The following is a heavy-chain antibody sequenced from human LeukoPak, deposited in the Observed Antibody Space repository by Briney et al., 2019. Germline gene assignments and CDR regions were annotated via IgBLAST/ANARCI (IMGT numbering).Heavy chain of an antibody. V-gene: IGHV3-49*04. D-gene: IGHD3-3*01. Sequence: TGGSLRLSCTASGFTFGDYAMSWVRQAPGKGLEWVGFIRSKAYGGTTEYAASVKGRFTISRDDSKSIAYLQMNSLKTEDTAVYYCNAFKFRFLEWLSVSWFDPWGQGTLVTVSS. CDR2: IRSKAYGGTT. CDR3: NAFKFRFLEWLSVSWFDP. CDR1: GFTFGDYA. J-gene: IGHJ5*02.